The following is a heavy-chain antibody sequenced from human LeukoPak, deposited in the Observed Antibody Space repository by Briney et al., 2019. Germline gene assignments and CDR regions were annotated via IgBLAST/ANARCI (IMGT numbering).Heavy chain of an antibody. V-gene: IGHV1-69*01. CDR1: GGTFISYA. Sequence: SVKVSFKASGGTFISYAISWVRQAPGQGLEWMGGIIPIFGTANYAQKFQGRVTITADESTSTAYMELSSLRSEDTAVYYCARAEGAYYDSSGLDAFDIWGQGTMVTVSS. J-gene: IGHJ3*02. CDR3: ARAEGAYYDSSGLDAFDI. CDR2: IIPIFGTA. D-gene: IGHD3-22*01.